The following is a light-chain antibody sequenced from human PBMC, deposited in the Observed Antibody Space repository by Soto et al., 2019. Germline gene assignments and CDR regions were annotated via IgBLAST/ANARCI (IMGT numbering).Light chain of an antibody. Sequence: QSALTQPPSVSAAPGQKVTISCSGSSSNIGNNYVSWYQQLPGTAPKLLIYDNNKRPSGIPDRISGSKSGTSATLGITGLQTGDEADYYCGTWDSSLSASVVFGGGTKLTVL. V-gene: IGLV1-51*01. CDR1: SSNIGNNY. J-gene: IGLJ2*01. CDR2: DNN. CDR3: GTWDSSLSASVV.